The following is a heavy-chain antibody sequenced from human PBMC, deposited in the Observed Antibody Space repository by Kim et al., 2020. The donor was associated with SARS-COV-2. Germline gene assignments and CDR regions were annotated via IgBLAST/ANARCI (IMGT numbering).Heavy chain of an antibody. CDR2: IKQDGSEK. CDR1: GFTFNNNW. J-gene: IGHJ4*02. V-gene: IGHV3-7*03. Sequence: GGSLRLSCAASGFTFNNNWMSWVRQAPGKGLEWVANIKQDGSEKYYVDSVKGRFTISRDNAKNSLYLQMNRLRAEDTAVYYCARGAGCFEYWGQGTLGTV. CDR3: ARGAGCFEY.